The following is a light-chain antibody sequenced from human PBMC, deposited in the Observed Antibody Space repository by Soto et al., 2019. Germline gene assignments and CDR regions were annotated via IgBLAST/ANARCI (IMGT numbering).Light chain of an antibody. CDR3: SSYSSSTTHVG. Sequence: QSVLTQPASVSGSPGRSVTISCTGTSSDVCDFNYVSWYQHLPGRAPKLIIYDVTNRPSGISYRFSASKSGRTASLTISGLQAEDEADYYCSSYSSSTTHVGFGGGTQLTVL. J-gene: IGLJ2*01. CDR2: DVT. V-gene: IGLV2-14*03. CDR1: SSDVCDFNY.